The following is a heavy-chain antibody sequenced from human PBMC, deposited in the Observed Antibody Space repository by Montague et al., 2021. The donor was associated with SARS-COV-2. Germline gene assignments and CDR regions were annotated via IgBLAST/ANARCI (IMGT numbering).Heavy chain of an antibody. CDR2: IYANGNF. Sequence: SETLSLTCSVSGDSITPYGDSIGGYFWSWIRQPAGKGLEWIGRIYANGNFDYNPSLNSRVSMSMDTSKQEFSMRLISVTAADTAVYYCARDAYDFGTGRENHGAFDPWGQGILGTGSS. CDR1: GDSITPYGDSIGGYF. V-gene: IGHV4-4*07. D-gene: IGHD1-1*01. J-gene: IGHJ5*02. CDR3: ARDAYDFGTGRENHGAFDP.